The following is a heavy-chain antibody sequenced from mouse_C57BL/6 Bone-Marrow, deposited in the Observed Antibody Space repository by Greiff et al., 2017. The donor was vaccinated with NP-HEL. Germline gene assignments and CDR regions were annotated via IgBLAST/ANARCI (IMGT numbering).Heavy chain of an antibody. CDR3: ARGYYGSSYGMDY. CDR1: GYTFTSYT. V-gene: IGHV1-4*01. Sequence: VMLVESGAELARPGASVKMSCKASGYTFTSYTMHWVKQRPGQGLEWIGYINPSSGYTKYNQKFKDKATLTADKSSSTAYMQLSSLTSEDSAVYYCARGYYGSSYGMDYWGQGTSVTVSS. J-gene: IGHJ4*01. CDR2: INPSSGYT. D-gene: IGHD1-1*01.